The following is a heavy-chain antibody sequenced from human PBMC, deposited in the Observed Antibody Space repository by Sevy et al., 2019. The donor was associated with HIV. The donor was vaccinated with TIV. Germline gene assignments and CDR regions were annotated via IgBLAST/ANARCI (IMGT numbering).Heavy chain of an antibody. D-gene: IGHD2-2*01. CDR1: GFTFSSSW. J-gene: IGHJ4*02. V-gene: IGHV3-7*04. CDR2: IKADGSES. Sequence: GGSLRLSCLVSGFTFSSSWMMWARQAPGKGLERVAKIKADGSESYYVDTVKGRFTISRDNAKNSLFLQMDGLRAEDTAVYYCARVIVAVAGGNDYFDYWGQGILVTVSS. CDR3: ARVIVAVAGGNDYFDY.